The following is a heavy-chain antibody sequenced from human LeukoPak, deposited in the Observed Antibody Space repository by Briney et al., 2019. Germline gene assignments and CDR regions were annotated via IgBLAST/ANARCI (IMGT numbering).Heavy chain of an antibody. J-gene: IGHJ6*03. D-gene: IGHD2-15*01. CDR2: INPNSGGT. V-gene: IGHV1-2*02. Sequence: GASVKVSCKASGYTFTGYYMHWVRQAPGQGLEWMGWINPNSGGTNYAQKFQGRVTMTRDTSISTAYMELSRLRSDDTAVYYCARAGCNGGSCYGYHYYYMDVWGKGTTVTVSS. CDR3: ARAGCNGGSCYGYHYYYMDV. CDR1: GYTFTGYY.